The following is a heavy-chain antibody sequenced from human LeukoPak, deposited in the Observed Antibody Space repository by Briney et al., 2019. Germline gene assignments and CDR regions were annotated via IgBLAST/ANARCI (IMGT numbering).Heavy chain of an antibody. CDR3: ARLGGITMIVGGGNYFDY. CDR1: GGSISGYY. CDR2: IYYSGST. D-gene: IGHD3-22*01. Sequence: SETLSLTCTVSGGSISGYYWSWIRQPPGKGPEWIGYIYYSGSTNYNPSLKSRVTISVDTSKNQFSLKLSSVTAADTAVYYCARLGGITMIVGGGNYFDYWGQGTLVTVSS. J-gene: IGHJ4*02. V-gene: IGHV4-59*08.